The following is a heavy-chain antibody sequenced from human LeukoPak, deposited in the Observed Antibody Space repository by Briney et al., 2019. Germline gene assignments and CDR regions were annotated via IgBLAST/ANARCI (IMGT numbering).Heavy chain of an antibody. D-gene: IGHD3-10*01. CDR2: ISSCGGT. Sequence: SGTLSLTFSGSSGSINNYFWSWIRPTPGKGFEWIGGISSCGGTTYNPSLTSRITISVDTPKDQFSLNLKSVTAADTAVYYCARQRGRITLYRGVIPDAFDMWGQGTMVTVS. CDR1: SGSINNYF. V-gene: IGHV4-4*07. J-gene: IGHJ3*02. CDR3: ARQRGRITLYRGVIPDAFDM.